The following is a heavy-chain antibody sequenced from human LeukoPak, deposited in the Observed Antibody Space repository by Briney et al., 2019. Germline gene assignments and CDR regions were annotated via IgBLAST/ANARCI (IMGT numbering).Heavy chain of an antibody. Sequence: PGGSLRLSCTASGFTFTDYAMSWVRQAPRKGLEWVSATSTSGGSTYCGEAVKGRFTISRNNSKNTVYLQMNGLRAEDTAVYYCAKRRTTVGTLDSWGQGALVTVSS. CDR3: AKRRTTVGTLDS. D-gene: IGHD4-23*01. V-gene: IGHV3-23*01. CDR2: TSTSGGST. J-gene: IGHJ4*02. CDR1: GFTFTDYA.